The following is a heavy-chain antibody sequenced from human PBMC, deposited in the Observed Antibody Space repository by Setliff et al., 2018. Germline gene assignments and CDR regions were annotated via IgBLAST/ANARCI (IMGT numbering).Heavy chain of an antibody. CDR1: GGSFNRYY. CDR3: ARGLSYYDSSGYLLAPYAFDI. V-gene: IGHV4-34*01. CDR2: INQSGST. J-gene: IGHJ3*02. D-gene: IGHD3-22*01. Sequence: PSETLSLTCAVYGGSFNRYYWSWISQPPGKGLEWIGEINQSGSTNYNPSLKSRVTMSVDTSKNQFSLKLSSVTAADTAVYYCARGLSYYDSSGYLLAPYAFDIWGQGTMVTVSS.